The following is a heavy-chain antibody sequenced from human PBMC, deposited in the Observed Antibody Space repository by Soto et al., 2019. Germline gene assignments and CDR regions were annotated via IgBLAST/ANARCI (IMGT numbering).Heavy chain of an antibody. CDR2: INHSGST. CDR3: ANTYYNFWSGFYRGYYFDY. Sequence: QVHLQQWGAGLLKPSETLSLTRAVYGGSFSGYYWSWIRQPPGKGLEWNGEINHSGSTNYNPSLKSRVTISVDTSKNQFSLKLSSVTAADTAVYFCANTYYNFWSGFYRGYYFDYWGQGTLVSVSS. V-gene: IGHV4-34*01. CDR1: GGSFSGYY. D-gene: IGHD3-3*01. J-gene: IGHJ4*02.